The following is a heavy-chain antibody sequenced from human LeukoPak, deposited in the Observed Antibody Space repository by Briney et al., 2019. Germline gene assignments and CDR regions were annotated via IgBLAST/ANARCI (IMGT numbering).Heavy chain of an antibody. CDR3: ARDGGYSNYASWFDP. J-gene: IGHJ5*02. V-gene: IGHV4-4*07. CDR1: GGSISSYY. D-gene: IGHD4-11*01. CDR2: IYTSGST. Sequence: SETLSLTCTVSGGSISSYYWSWIRQPAGKGLEWIGRIYTSGSTNYNPSLKSRVTMSVDTSKNQFSLKLSSVTAADTAVYYCARDGGYSNYASWFDPWGQGTLVTVSS.